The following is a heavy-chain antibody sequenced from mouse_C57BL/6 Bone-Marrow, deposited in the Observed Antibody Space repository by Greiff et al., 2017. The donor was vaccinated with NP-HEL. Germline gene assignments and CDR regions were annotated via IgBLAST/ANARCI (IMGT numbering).Heavy chain of an antibody. V-gene: IGHV1-22*01. J-gene: IGHJ4*01. CDR1: GYTFTDYN. CDR3: AREGTMITGFYYYAMDY. D-gene: IGHD2-4*01. Sequence: EVQLQQSGPELVKPGASVKMSCKASGYTFTDYNMHWVKQSHGKSLEWIGYINPNNGGTSYNQKFKGKATLTVNKSSSTAYMELSSLTSEDSAVYYCAREGTMITGFYYYAMDYWGQGTSVTVSS. CDR2: INPNNGGT.